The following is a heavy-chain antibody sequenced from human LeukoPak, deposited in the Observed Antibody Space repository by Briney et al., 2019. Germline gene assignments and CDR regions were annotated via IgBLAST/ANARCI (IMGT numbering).Heavy chain of an antibody. D-gene: IGHD3-3*01. Sequence: ASVKVSCKASGYTFTSYDINWVRQATGQGLEWMGWMNPNSGNTGYAQKFQGRVTITRNTSISTAYMELSSLRSEDTAVYYCARGDYDFWSGYREGRAFDIWGQGTMATVSS. CDR3: ARGDYDFWSGYREGRAFDI. J-gene: IGHJ3*02. CDR1: GYTFTSYD. CDR2: MNPNSGNT. V-gene: IGHV1-8*01.